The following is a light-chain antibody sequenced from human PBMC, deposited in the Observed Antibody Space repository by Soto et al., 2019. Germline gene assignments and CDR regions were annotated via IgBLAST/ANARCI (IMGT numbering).Light chain of an antibody. CDR1: TSNIGTGYD. CDR2: GNS. V-gene: IGLV1-40*01. Sequence: QSVLTQPPSVSGAPGQRVTISCTGSTSNIGTGYDVHWYQQLPGTAPKLLIYGNSKRPSGVPDRISGSKSGSSASLAITGLQADDEADYYCQSYDMSLSGWVFGGRTKLTVL. J-gene: IGLJ3*02. CDR3: QSYDMSLSGWV.